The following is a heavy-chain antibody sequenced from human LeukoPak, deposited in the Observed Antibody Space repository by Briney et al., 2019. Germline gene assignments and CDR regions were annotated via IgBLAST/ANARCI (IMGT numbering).Heavy chain of an antibody. CDR2: IYHSGST. CDR1: GGSISSGGYY. J-gene: IGHJ5*02. CDR3: ARAVGNYYDSSGHYSNWFDP. Sequence: KPSETLSLTCTVSGGSISSGGYYWSWIRQPPGKGLEWIGYIYHSGSTYYNPSLKSRVTISVDRSKNQFSLKLSSVTAADTAVYYCARAVGNYYDSSGHYSNWFDPWGQGTLVTVSS. D-gene: IGHD3-22*01. V-gene: IGHV4-30-2*01.